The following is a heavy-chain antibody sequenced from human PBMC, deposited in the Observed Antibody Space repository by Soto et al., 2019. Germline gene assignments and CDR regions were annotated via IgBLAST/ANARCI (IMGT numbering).Heavy chain of an antibody. J-gene: IGHJ5*02. CDR3: ARGRDWFYX. Sequence: DTLSLTCAVYGGSFSGYYWNWIRQPPGKGLEWIGEIDNSGYTNYNPSLKSRVTISVDTSKNQFSLRMTSVTAADTAVYYCARGRDWFYXWGQGTPFTISX. CDR2: IDNSGYT. V-gene: IGHV4-34*01. CDR1: GGSFSGYY.